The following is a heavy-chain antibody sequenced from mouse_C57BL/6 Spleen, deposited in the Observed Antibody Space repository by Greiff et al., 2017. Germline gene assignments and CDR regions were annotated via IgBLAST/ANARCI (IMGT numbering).Heavy chain of an antibody. CDR1: GFTFSNYW. D-gene: IGHD2-12*01. CDR2: IRLKSDNYAT. V-gene: IGHV6-3*01. J-gene: IGHJ2*01. CDR3: TALTTRFDY. Sequence: EVKLQESGGGLVQPGGSMKLSCVASGFTFSNYWMNWVRQSPEKGLEWVAQIRLKSDNYATHYAESVKGRFTISRDDSKSSVYLQMNNLRAEDTGIYYCTALTTRFDYWGQGTTLTVSS.